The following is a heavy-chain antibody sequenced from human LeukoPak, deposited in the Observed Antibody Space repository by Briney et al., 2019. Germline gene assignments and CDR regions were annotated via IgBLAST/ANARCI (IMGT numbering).Heavy chain of an antibody. Sequence: GGSLRLSCAASGFTFSSYAMSWIRQAPGKGLEWVANIKQDGTEKLYVDSVRGRFTISRDNAKNSLYLQMNSLRAEDTAVYFCAGGRGWLVDYWGQGTRVTVSS. CDR3: AGGRGWLVDY. V-gene: IGHV3-7*01. J-gene: IGHJ4*02. CDR1: GFTFSSYA. CDR2: IKQDGTEK. D-gene: IGHD3-22*01.